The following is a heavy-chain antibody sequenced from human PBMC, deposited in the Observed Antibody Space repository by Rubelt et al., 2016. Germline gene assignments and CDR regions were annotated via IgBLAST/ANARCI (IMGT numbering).Heavy chain of an antibody. CDR2: IYYSGST. V-gene: IGHV4-31*02. D-gene: IGHD2-2*01. CDR3: ARARGGYCTSTSCSDAFDM. J-gene: IGHJ3*02. Sequence: GKGLEWIGYIYYSGSTYYNPSLKSRITISVATSKNQFSLKLSSLTAADTAVYYCARARGGYCTSTSCSDAFDMWGQGTMVTVSS.